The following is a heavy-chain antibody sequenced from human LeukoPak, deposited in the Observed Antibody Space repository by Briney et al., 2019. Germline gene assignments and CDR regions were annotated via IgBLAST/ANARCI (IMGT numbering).Heavy chain of an antibody. V-gene: IGHV4-39*01. Sequence: SETLSLTCTVSGGSISNTNYYWGWTRQPPGKGLEWIGTIYYSGTTYSNPSLKSRVTISVDTSTNQFSLKVRSVTAADTAVYYCARRLHFYALFDYWGQGTLVTVSS. CDR2: IYYSGTT. CDR3: ARRLHFYALFDY. J-gene: IGHJ4*02. CDR1: GGSISNTNYY. D-gene: IGHD2/OR15-2a*01.